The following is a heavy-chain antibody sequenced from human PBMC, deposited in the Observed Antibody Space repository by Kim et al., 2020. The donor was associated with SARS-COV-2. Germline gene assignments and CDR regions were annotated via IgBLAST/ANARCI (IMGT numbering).Heavy chain of an antibody. CDR3: ARDRGIVGHDWYFDV. D-gene: IGHD2-21*01. J-gene: IGHJ2*01. Sequence: GGSLRLSCAASGFTFNIYRMHWVRQAPGKGLVWVSRINDGEGGTGYADSARGRFTVSRDNVKKTVYLQMNSLTVEDTGVYYCARDRGIVGHDWYFDVWGRGTLVTVSS. CDR2: INDGEGGT. V-gene: IGHV3-74*01. CDR1: GFTFNIYR.